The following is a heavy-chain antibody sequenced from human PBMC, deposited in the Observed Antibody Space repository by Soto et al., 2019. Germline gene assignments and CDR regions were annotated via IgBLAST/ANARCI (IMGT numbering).Heavy chain of an antibody. CDR1: GFSISSGYY. J-gene: IGHJ4*02. Sequence: KTSETLSLTCGVSGFSISSGYYWGWVRQPPGKGLECIGYISYSGSTNYNPSLKSRVTISVDTSKNQFSLKLNSVTAADTAVYYCARWVGTGFDYWGQGTLVTVSS. CDR2: ISYSGST. CDR3: ARWVGTGFDY. D-gene: IGHD2-15*01. V-gene: IGHV4-61*01.